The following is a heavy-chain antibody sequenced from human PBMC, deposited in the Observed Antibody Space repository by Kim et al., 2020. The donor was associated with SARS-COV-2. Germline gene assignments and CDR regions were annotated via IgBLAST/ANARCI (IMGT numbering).Heavy chain of an antibody. D-gene: IGHD2-15*01. Sequence: NPTPTNRVTISVDTSKNQFSLKLSSVTAADTAVYYCANGGNYCSGGSCFDYWGQGTLVTVSS. CDR3: ANGGNYCSGGSCFDY. V-gene: IGHV4-34*01. J-gene: IGHJ4*02.